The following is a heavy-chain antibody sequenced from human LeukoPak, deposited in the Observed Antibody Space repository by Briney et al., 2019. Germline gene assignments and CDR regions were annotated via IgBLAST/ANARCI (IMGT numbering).Heavy chain of an antibody. Sequence: GGSLRLSCAASGFTFSSYSMNWVRQAPGKGLEWVSSISSSSSYIYYADSVKGRFTISRDNAKNSLYLQMNSLRAEDTAVYYCARTLDYDLLTGALDYWGQGTLDTVSS. CDR3: ARTLDYDLLTGALDY. J-gene: IGHJ4*02. CDR2: ISSSSSYI. D-gene: IGHD3-9*01. CDR1: GFTFSSYS. V-gene: IGHV3-21*01.